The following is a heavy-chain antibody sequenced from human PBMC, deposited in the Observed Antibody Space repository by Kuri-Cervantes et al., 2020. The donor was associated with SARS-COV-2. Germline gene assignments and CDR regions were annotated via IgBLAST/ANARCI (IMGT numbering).Heavy chain of an antibody. V-gene: IGHV3-30*04. CDR3: ARARVGVFDF. CDR1: GFTFNTCA. CDR2: ISSDGSNK. J-gene: IGHJ4*02. D-gene: IGHD2-21*01. Sequence: GESLKISCAASGFTFNTCAMHWVRQAPGKGLEWVAMISSDGSNKNYADSVKGRFTISRDNSKNTLYLQINSLRTEDTAVFYCARARVGVFDFWGRGALVTVSS.